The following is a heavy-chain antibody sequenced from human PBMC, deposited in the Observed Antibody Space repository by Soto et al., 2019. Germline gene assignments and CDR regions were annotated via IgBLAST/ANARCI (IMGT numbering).Heavy chain of an antibody. CDR3: ARALLSEGITIFGVVPGYYGMDV. CDR1: GYTFTSYY. J-gene: IGHJ6*02. CDR2: INPSGGST. Sequence: ASVKVSCKASGYTFTSYYMHWVRQAPGQGLEWMGIINPSGGSTSYAQKFQGRVTMTRDTSTSTVYMELSSLRSEDTAVYYCARALLSEGITIFGVVPGYYGMDVWGRGTTVTVSS. D-gene: IGHD3-3*01. V-gene: IGHV1-46*01.